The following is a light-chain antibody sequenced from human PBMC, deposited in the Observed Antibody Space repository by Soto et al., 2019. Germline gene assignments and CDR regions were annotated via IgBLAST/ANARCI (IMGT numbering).Light chain of an antibody. CDR2: DAS. V-gene: IGKV1-13*02. Sequence: AIQLTQSPSSLSASVGDRVTITCRASQGISSALARYQQKPGKAPKLLIYDASSLESGVPSRFSGSASGTDFTLTISSLQREDFATYYCQHFYGYPLTFGQGTKLEIK. CDR1: QGISSA. CDR3: QHFYGYPLT. J-gene: IGKJ2*01.